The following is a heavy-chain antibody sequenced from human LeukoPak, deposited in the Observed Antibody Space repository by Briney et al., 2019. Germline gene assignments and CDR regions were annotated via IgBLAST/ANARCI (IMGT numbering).Heavy chain of an antibody. V-gene: IGHV5-51*01. CDR3: ARDPYSGGYGACYYYYMDL. D-gene: IGHD5-12*01. CDR1: GYSFTSYW. CDR2: IYPGDSDT. Sequence: GESLQISCKGSGYSFTSYWIGWVRQMPGKGLEWMGIIYPGDSDTRYSPSFQGQVTISADKSISTAYLQWSSLRDEDTAVYYCARDPYSGGYGACYYYYMDLWGKGTTVTVSS. J-gene: IGHJ6*03.